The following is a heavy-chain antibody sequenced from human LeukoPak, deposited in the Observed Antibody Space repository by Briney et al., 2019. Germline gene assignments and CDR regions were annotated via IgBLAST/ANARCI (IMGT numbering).Heavy chain of an antibody. V-gene: IGHV1-18*01. J-gene: IGHJ4*02. CDR3: ARDIVVVVAATAPFDY. CDR1: GYTFTSYG. Sequence: ASVKVSCKASGYTFTSYGISWVRQAPGQGLGWMGWISAYNGNTNYAQKLQGRVTMTTDSSTSTAYMELRSLRSDDTAVYYCARDIVVVVAATAPFDYWGQGTLVTVSS. D-gene: IGHD2-15*01. CDR2: ISAYNGNT.